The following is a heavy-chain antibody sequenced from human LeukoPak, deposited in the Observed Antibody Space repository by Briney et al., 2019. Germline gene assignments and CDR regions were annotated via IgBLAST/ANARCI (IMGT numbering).Heavy chain of an antibody. J-gene: IGHJ6*02. D-gene: IGHD2-8*01. V-gene: IGHV4-34*01. CDR1: GGPFSDYY. Sequence: SETLSLTCAVYGGPFSDYYWSWIRQPPGKGLEWIGRINHSGSTNYSPSLKSRATISVDTSKSQFSLKLNSMTAADTAVYYCARGGCTNGVCPHYYGMDVWGQGTTVTVSS. CDR2: INHSGST. CDR3: ARGGCTNGVCPHYYGMDV.